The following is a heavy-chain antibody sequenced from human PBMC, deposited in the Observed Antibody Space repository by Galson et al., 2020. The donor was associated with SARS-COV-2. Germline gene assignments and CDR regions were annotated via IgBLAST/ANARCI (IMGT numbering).Heavy chain of an antibody. CDR3: ARLHYGEYAPEAFDI. V-gene: IGHV4-30-2*01. CDR2: ISHRGRT. D-gene: IGHD4-17*01. Sequence: SETLSPTCAVSGTSISSGSYSWNWIRQPPGKGLEWIGYISHRGRTYYNPYLKSRVTISGDRSKNQFSLRLSSVTAADTAVYYCARLHYGEYAPEAFDIWGPGTRVTVAS. CDR1: GTSISSGSYS. J-gene: IGHJ3*02.